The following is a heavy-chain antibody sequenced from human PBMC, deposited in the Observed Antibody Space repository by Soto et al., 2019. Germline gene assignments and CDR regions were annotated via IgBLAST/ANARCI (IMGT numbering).Heavy chain of an antibody. CDR3: ARDKLGVRGVIINYYYYYMDV. J-gene: IGHJ6*03. V-gene: IGHV6-1*01. CDR2: TYYRSKWYN. D-gene: IGHD3-10*01. Sequence: SQTLSLTCAISGDSVSSNSAAWNWIRRSPSRGLEWLGRTYYRSKWYNDYAVSVKSRITINPDTSKNQFSLQLNSVTPEDTAVYYCARDKLGVRGVIINYYYYYMDVWGKGTTVTVSS. CDR1: GDSVSSNSAA.